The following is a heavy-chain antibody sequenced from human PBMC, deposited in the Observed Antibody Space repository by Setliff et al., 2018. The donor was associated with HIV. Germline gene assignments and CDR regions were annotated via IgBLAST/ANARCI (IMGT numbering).Heavy chain of an antibody. CDR3: ARVRLELRQYWFDS. Sequence: SETLSLTCAVYGGSFSDYYWSWIRQPPGKGLEWIGEINHSGSTNYNPSLKRRVTISVDTSKNQFSLKLNSVTAADTAVYYCARVRLELRQYWFDSWGQVSPVTVSS. J-gene: IGHJ5*01. D-gene: IGHD1-7*01. CDR1: GGSFSDYY. V-gene: IGHV4-34*01. CDR2: INHSGST.